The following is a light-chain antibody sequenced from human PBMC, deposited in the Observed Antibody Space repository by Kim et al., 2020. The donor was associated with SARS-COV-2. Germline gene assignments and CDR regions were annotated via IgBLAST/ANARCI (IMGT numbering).Light chain of an antibody. CDR2: NTN. CDR3: VLYMGSGIWV. J-gene: IGLJ3*02. Sequence: GGPVTLTCGLTSGSVSINYYPSWYQQAPGQAPRTLIYNTNTRSSGVPDRFSGSILGNKAALTITGAQADDESDYYCVLYMGSGIWVFGGGTQLTVL. CDR1: SGSVSINYY. V-gene: IGLV8-61*01.